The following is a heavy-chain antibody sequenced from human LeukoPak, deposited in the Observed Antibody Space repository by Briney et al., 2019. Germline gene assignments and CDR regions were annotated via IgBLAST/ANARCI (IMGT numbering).Heavy chain of an antibody. CDR2: ISSSSSYI. V-gene: IGHV3-21*01. Sequence: GGSLGLSCAVSGFTFSSYSMNWVREAPGKGLVLVSSISSSSSYIYYADSVKGRFTISRDNAKNSLYLQMNSLRAEDTAVYYCAVITMMPPPHWGQGTLVTVSS. CDR3: AVITMMPPPH. D-gene: IGHD3-22*01. CDR1: GFTFSSYS. J-gene: IGHJ4*02.